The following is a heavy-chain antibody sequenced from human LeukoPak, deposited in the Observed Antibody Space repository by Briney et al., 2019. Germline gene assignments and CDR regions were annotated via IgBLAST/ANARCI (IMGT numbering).Heavy chain of an antibody. D-gene: IGHD1-26*01. CDR3: ARVIVGATSYGY. Sequence: ASLKVSCKASGGTFSSYAISWVRQAPGQGREWMGRIIPILGIANYAQKFQGRVTITADKSTSTAYMELSSLRSEDTAVYYCARVIVGATSYGYWGQGTLVTVSS. J-gene: IGHJ4*02. CDR2: IIPILGIA. V-gene: IGHV1-69*04. CDR1: GGTFSSYA.